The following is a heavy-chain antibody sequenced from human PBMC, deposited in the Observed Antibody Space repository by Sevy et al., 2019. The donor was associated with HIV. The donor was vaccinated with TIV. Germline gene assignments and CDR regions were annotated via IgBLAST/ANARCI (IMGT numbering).Heavy chain of an antibody. D-gene: IGHD2-2*01. Sequence: SETLSLTCAVYGGSFSGYYWSWIRQPPGKGLEWIGEINHSGSTNYNPPLKSRVTISVDTSKNQFSLKLSSVTAADTAVYYCARHCGSTSCSHAFDIWGQGTMVTVSS. CDR2: INHSGST. V-gene: IGHV4-34*01. CDR1: GGSFSGYY. J-gene: IGHJ3*02. CDR3: ARHCGSTSCSHAFDI.